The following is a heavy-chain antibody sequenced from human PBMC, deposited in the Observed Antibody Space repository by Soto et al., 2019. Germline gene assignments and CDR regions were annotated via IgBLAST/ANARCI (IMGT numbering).Heavy chain of an antibody. CDR1: GFTFSNYA. CDR3: AKDVSTTWYSQVFDY. V-gene: IGHV3-23*01. D-gene: IGHD6-13*01. J-gene: IGHJ4*02. CDR2: ISGSGGST. Sequence: EVQLLESGEGLVRRGGSLRLSCAASGFTFSNYAMNWVRQAPGKGLEWVSGISGSGGSTYYADSVKDRFTISRDNSNGTLYLQMNSLRAEDTAVYYCAKDVSTTWYSQVFDYWGQGTLVTVSS.